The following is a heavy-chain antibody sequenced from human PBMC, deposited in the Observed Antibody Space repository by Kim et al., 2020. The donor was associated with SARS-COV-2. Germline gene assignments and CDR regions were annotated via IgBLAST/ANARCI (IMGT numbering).Heavy chain of an antibody. CDR3: ARENSRYSSSWTNS. V-gene: IGHV1-18*04. J-gene: IGHJ4*02. CDR1: GYTFTSYG. CDR2: ISPFNGDT. Sequence: ASVKVSCKASGYTFTSYGITWVRQAPGQGLEWMGWISPFNGDTNYAQKFQGRVTMTTDTSTNTAYMELWNLRSDDTALYYCARENSRYSSSWTNSWGQGTLVTVSS. D-gene: IGHD6-13*01.